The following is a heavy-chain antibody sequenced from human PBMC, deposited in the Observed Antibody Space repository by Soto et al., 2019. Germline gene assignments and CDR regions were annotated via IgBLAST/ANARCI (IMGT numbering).Heavy chain of an antibody. V-gene: IGHV4-59*01. Sequence: NPSETLSLTCTVSGGSISSYYWSWIRQPPGKGLEWIGYIYYSGSTNYNPSLKSRVTISVDTSKNQFSLKLSSVTAADTAVYYCARAVFGVVIRSPRFDPWGQGTLVTVSS. D-gene: IGHD3-3*01. CDR3: ARAVFGVVIRSPRFDP. J-gene: IGHJ5*02. CDR1: GGSISSYY. CDR2: IYYSGST.